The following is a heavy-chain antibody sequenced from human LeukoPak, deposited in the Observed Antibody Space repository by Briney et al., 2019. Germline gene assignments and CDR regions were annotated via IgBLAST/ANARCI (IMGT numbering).Heavy chain of an antibody. Sequence: ASVKVSCKASGGTFSSYAISWVRQAPGQGLEWMGRIIPIFGIANYAQKFQGRVTITADKSTSTAYMELSSLRSEDTAVYYCVGTEMATSNEFDYWGQGTLVTVSS. D-gene: IGHD5-24*01. CDR3: VGTEMATSNEFDY. J-gene: IGHJ4*02. V-gene: IGHV1-69*04. CDR1: GGTFSSYA. CDR2: IIPIFGIA.